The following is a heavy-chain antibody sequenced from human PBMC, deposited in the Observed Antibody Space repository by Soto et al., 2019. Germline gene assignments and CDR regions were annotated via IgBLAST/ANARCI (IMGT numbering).Heavy chain of an antibody. V-gene: IGHV1-69*02. CDR2: FIPILDKA. CDR1: GGTFNTYT. D-gene: IGHD2-21*01. CDR3: AITYCRDNSCPRDFDF. J-gene: IGHJ4*02. Sequence: QVQVVQSGAEVKKPASSVKVSCKPSGGTFNTYTVNWVRLAPGHGLEWMGRFIPILDKANYAQKFQDRVTITADRSTFTAYMELNSLTSDDTGVYYCAITYCRDNSCPRDFDFWGPGTRVTVSS.